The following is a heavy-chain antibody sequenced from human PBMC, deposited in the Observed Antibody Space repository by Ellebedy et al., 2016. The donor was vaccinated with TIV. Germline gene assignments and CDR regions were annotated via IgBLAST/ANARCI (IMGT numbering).Heavy chain of an antibody. D-gene: IGHD6-13*01. V-gene: IGHV3-30*18. Sequence: GESLKISXEASGFTFSNYGMHWVRQAPGKGLEWVALISYDGSYKHYIDSVKGRFTISRDISNNTLYLHMNSLRAEDTAVYYCAKSHGYSSSWYSDDYFDYWGQGTLVTVSS. CDR3: AKSHGYSSSWYSDDYFDY. CDR2: ISYDGSYK. CDR1: GFTFSNYG. J-gene: IGHJ4*02.